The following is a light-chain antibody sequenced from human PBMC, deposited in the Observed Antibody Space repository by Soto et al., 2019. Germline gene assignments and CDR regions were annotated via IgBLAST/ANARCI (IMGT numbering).Light chain of an antibody. J-gene: IGKJ4*01. CDR3: QQFSRYPLT. V-gene: IGKV3-11*01. Sequence: EIVLAQSPATLSLSPGERATLSYRASQSVSSYLAWYQQKPGQAPRLLIYDASTRATGIPARFSGSGSGTDLTLTISSLEPEDFAVYYCQQFSRYPLTFGGGTQVDI. CDR1: QSVSSY. CDR2: DAS.